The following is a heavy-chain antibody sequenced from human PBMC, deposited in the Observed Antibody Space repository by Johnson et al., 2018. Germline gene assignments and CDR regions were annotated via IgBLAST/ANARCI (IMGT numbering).Heavy chain of an antibody. CDR1: GFTFRGYG. D-gene: IGHD5-24*01. Sequence: QLVESGGGVVQPGRSLRLSCVASGFTFRGYGMHWVRQAPGKGLAWLAFISYDGGLRYYSDSLKGRFTISRDNSKNALYLELNSLGSEGPAIYYCAKQEMSTYTGAFDFWGQGTMVIVSS. V-gene: IGHV3-30*18. J-gene: IGHJ3*01. CDR2: ISYDGGLR. CDR3: AKQEMSTYTGAFDF.